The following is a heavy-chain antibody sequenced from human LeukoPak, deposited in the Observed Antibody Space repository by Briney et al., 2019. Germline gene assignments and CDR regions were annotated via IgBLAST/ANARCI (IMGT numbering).Heavy chain of an antibody. D-gene: IGHD3-10*01. CDR2: ISGSGGST. CDR1: GFTFSSYA. J-gene: IGHJ4*02. CDR3: AKDSITMVRGAKTTHFDY. V-gene: IGHV3-23*01. Sequence: GGSLRLSCAASGFTFSSYAMSWVRQAPGKGLEWVSAISGSGGSTYYAGSVKGRFTISRDNSKNTLYLQMNSLRAEDTAVYYCAKDSITMVRGAKTTHFDYWGQGTLVTVSS.